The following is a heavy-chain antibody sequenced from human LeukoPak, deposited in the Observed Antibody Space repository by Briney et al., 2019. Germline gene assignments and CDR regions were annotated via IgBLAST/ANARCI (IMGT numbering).Heavy chain of an antibody. V-gene: IGHV3-66*01. Sequence: GGSLRLSCAASVFTVISNYMSWVRQAPGKGLEGVSVIYSGGSTYYADSVKGRFTISRDNSKNTLYLQMNSLRAEDTAVYYCARGGSSWYYFEYWGQGTLVTVSS. D-gene: IGHD6-13*01. CDR1: VFTVISNY. CDR3: ARGGSSWYYFEY. J-gene: IGHJ4*02. CDR2: IYSGGST.